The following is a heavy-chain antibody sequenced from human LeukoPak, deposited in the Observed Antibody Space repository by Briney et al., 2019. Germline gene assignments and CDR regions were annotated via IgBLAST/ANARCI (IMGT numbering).Heavy chain of an antibody. Sequence: SVKVSCKASGCTFSSYAISWVRQAPGQGLEWMGGIIPIFGTANYAQKFQGRVTITADESTSTAYMELSSLRSEDTAVYYCARGRSGWDYYYYYGMDVWGQGTTVTVSS. CDR1: GCTFSSYA. D-gene: IGHD6-19*01. V-gene: IGHV1-69*13. CDR2: IIPIFGTA. CDR3: ARGRSGWDYYYYYGMDV. J-gene: IGHJ6*02.